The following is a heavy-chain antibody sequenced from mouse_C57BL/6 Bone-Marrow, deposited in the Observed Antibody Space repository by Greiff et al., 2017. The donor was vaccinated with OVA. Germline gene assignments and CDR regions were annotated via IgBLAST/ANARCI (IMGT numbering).Heavy chain of an antibody. Sequence: QVQLQQSGAELVKPGASVKISCKASGYAFSSYWMNWVKQRPGKGLEWIGQIYPGDGDTNYNGKFKGKATLTADKSSSTAYMQLSSLTYEDTAVYFCARFGSKRRYFDYWGQGTTLTVSS. CDR3: ARFGSKRRYFDY. CDR1: GYAFSSYW. V-gene: IGHV1-80*01. CDR2: IYPGDGDT. D-gene: IGHD1-1*01. J-gene: IGHJ2*01.